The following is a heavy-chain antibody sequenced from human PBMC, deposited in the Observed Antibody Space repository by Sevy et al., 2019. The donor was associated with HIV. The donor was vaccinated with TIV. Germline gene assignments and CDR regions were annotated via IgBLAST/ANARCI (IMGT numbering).Heavy chain of an antibody. CDR3: ARAYYGSGSYFNLLDY. V-gene: IGHV1-18*01. CDR1: GYTFTSYG. J-gene: IGHJ4*02. D-gene: IGHD3-10*01. CDR2: ISAYNGNT. Sequence: ASVKVSCKASGYTFTSYGISWVRQAPGQGLEWMGWISAYNGNTNYAQKLQGRVTMTTDTSTSTAYMELRSLRSDDTAVYYCARAYYGSGSYFNLLDYWGQGTLVTVSS.